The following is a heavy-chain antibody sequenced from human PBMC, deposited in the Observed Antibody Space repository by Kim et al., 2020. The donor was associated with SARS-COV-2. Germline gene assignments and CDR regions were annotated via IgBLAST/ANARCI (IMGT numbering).Heavy chain of an antibody. V-gene: IGHV1-69*06. D-gene: IGHD2-15*01. CDR2: IIPIFGTA. CDR3: ARGQEIGYCSGGSCYDTLNY. J-gene: IGHJ4*02. CDR1: GGTFSSYA. Sequence: SVKVSCKASGGTFSSYAISWVRQAPGQGLEWMGGIIPIFGTANYAQKFQGRVTITADKSTSTAYMELSSLRSEDTAVYYCARGQEIGYCSGGSCYDTLNYWGQGTLVTVSS.